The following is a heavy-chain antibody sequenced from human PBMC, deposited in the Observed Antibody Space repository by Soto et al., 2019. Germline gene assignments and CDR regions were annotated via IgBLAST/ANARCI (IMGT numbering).Heavy chain of an antibody. CDR2: ISGSGGST. CDR3: AKDLVIVVVTAGGDY. D-gene: IGHD2-21*02. Sequence: EVQLLESGGGLVQPEGSLRLSCAASGFTFSSYAMSWVRQAPGKGLEWVSAISGSGGSTYYADSVKGRFTISRDNSKNTLYLQMNSLRAEDTAVYYCAKDLVIVVVTAGGDYWGQGTLVTVSS. V-gene: IGHV3-23*01. CDR1: GFTFSSYA. J-gene: IGHJ4*02.